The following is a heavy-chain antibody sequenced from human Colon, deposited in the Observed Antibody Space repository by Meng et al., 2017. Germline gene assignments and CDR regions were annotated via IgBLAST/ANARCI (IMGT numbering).Heavy chain of an antibody. D-gene: IGHD2-15*01. J-gene: IGHJ5*01. Sequence: VQLLQSGTGLVKPSQTLSLTGHVSGYSITSGGYYSSWIRQHPGKGLEWIGYIDHSGTTYDNPSLKTRLTMSVDTSKNQFSLKLTSVTAADTAVYYCARVVSLVVKGNWFDSWGQGTLVTVSS. CDR3: ARVVSLVVKGNWFDS. CDR1: GYSITSGGYY. V-gene: IGHV4-31*03. CDR2: IDHSGTT.